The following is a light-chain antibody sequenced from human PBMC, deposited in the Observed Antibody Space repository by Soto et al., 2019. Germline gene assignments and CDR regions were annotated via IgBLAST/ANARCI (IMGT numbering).Light chain of an antibody. J-gene: IGLJ3*02. CDR3: LLFYSGPRV. Sequence: QAVVTQEPSLTVSPGGTVTLTCDSSTGAVTSGHYPYWFQQKPGQAPRTLIYDTNNKHSWTPARFSGSLLGGKAALTLSGAQPEDEAEYYCLLFYSGPRVFGGGTKDTVL. CDR1: TGAVTSGHY. CDR2: DTN. V-gene: IGLV7-46*01.